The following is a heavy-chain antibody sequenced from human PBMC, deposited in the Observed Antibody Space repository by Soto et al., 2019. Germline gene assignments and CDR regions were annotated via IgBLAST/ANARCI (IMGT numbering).Heavy chain of an antibody. Sequence: XSVKVSCKAPGYTFTSYYIHWVRQAPGQGLEWLGIINPSGGTTNYAQEFQGRVTMTRDTSTSTVFMELSSLRSEDTAVYYCARPKSRGAFDVWGQGPMVTVSS. J-gene: IGHJ3*01. CDR2: INPSGGTT. CDR3: ARPKSRGAFDV. V-gene: IGHV1-46*01. CDR1: GYTFTSYY.